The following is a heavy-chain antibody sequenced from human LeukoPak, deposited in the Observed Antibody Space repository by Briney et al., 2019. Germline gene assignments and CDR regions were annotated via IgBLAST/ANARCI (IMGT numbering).Heavy chain of an antibody. CDR1: GYTFTSYD. CDR2: MNPNSGNT. Sequence: ASVKVSCKASGYTFTSYDINWVRQATGQGLEWMGWMNPNSGNTGYAQKFQGRVTMTRNTSISTAYMELSSLRSEDTAVYYCARGRCSSTSCYLGYYYYMDVWGKGTTVTISS. J-gene: IGHJ6*03. D-gene: IGHD2-2*01. V-gene: IGHV1-8*01. CDR3: ARGRCSSTSCYLGYYYYMDV.